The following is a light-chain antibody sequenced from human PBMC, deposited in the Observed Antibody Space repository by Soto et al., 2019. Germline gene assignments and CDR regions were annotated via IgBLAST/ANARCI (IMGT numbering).Light chain of an antibody. Sequence: QSVLTQPPSASGSPGQSVTISCTGTSSDVGGYTYVSWYQQHPGKAPKLMIYEVSKRPSGVPDRFSGSKSGNTASLTVSGLPAEAEADYYCSSYAGSNNVVFGGGTKLTVL. CDR3: SSYAGSNNVV. CDR2: EVS. J-gene: IGLJ2*01. V-gene: IGLV2-8*01. CDR1: SSDVGGYTY.